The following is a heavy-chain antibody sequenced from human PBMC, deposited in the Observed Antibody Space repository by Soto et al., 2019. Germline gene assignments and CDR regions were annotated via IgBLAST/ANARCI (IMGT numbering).Heavy chain of an antibody. CDR1: GFTFRSHA. CDR3: ARRARDGRNYAIDF. Sequence: EVQLSESGGGLVQPGGSLRLSCAASGFTFRSHAMNWVRQAPGKGLEWVSDINGSGSETYYGNSVKGRFTTSRDNSKSMSFLQLNSLRGDDTAVYYCARRARDGRNYAIDFWCQGTLVTVSS. D-gene: IGHD1-7*01. CDR2: INGSGSET. J-gene: IGHJ4*02. V-gene: IGHV3-23*01.